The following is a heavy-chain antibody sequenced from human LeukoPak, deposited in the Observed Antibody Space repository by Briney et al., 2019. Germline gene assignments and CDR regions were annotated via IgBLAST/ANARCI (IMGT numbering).Heavy chain of an antibody. Sequence: ASETLSLTCAVYGGSFSGYYWSWIRQPPGKGLEWIGEINHSGSTNYNPSLKSRVTISVDTSKNQFSLKLSSVTAADTAVYYCARDGGYSYGPFDYWGQGTLVTVSS. D-gene: IGHD5-18*01. J-gene: IGHJ4*02. V-gene: IGHV4-34*01. CDR3: ARDGGYSYGPFDY. CDR2: INHSGST. CDR1: GGSFSGYY.